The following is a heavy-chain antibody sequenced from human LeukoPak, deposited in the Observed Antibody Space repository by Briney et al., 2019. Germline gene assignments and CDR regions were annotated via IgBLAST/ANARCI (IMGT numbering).Heavy chain of an antibody. D-gene: IGHD4-23*01. CDR1: GFIFSNYW. CDR3: AKGVRYGGNFDDAFDI. Sequence: GGSLRLSCAASGFIFSNYWMHWVRQAPGKGLVWVSRINTDGSSTNYADSVKGRFTISRDNAKNTLYLQMNSLRAEDTAVYYCAKGVRYGGNFDDAFDIWGQGTMVTVSS. CDR2: INTDGSST. V-gene: IGHV3-74*01. J-gene: IGHJ3*02.